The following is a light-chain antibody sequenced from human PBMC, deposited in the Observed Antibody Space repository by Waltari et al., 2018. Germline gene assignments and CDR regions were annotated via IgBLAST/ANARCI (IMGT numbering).Light chain of an antibody. V-gene: IGLV6-57*03. CDR1: SRSVTGNS. J-gene: IGLJ3*02. Sequence: FMLPQSHSVSESPGRTVTISCTRSSRSVTGNSIQWYQQRPGSAPTPVIYDNNQRPAGVPDRFSGSIDRSSNSASLTISGLKTEDEADYYCQSYDNNIWLLGGGTKVTVL. CDR2: DNN. CDR3: QSYDNNIWL.